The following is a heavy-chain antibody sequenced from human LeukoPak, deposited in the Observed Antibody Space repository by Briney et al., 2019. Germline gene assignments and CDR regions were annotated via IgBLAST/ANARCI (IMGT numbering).Heavy chain of an antibody. CDR3: ASSAEATVTSFDY. J-gene: IGHJ4*02. CDR1: GYSFTSYW. CDR2: IYPGDSDT. D-gene: IGHD4-17*01. Sequence: GESLKISCKGSGYSFTSYWIGWVRQMPGKGLEWMGIIYPGDSDTRYSPSFQGQVTISADKSISTAYLQWSSLKASDTATYYCASSAEATVTSFDYWGQGTLVTVSS. V-gene: IGHV5-51*01.